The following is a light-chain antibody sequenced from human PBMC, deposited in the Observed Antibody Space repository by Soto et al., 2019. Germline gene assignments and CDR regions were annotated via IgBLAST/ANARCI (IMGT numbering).Light chain of an antibody. V-gene: IGKV3-15*01. CDR2: GAS. J-gene: IGKJ4*02. Sequence: EIVMTQSPATLSVSPGERATLSCRASQSVSSNLAWYQQKPGQAPRLLIYGASTRATGIPARFSGSGSGTELTLTISSLQSEDFAVYYCQQYNNWPPWTFGGGTKVDIK. CDR1: QSVSSN. CDR3: QQYNNWPPWT.